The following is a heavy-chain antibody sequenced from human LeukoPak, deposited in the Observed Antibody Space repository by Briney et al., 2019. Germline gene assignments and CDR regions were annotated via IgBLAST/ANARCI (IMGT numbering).Heavy chain of an antibody. V-gene: IGHV4-59*02. Sequence: PLETLSLTCSVSGGVGVTGYYWNWIRQSPGKGLEWLGYVFYSGSTNYNPSLKSRVTISVDTSKNQFSLKLSSVTAADTAVYYCAREVGPGVLRFLEWSRSPDAFDIWGQGTMVTVSS. CDR3: AREVGPGVLRFLEWSRSPDAFDI. J-gene: IGHJ3*02. CDR2: VFYSGST. CDR1: GGVGVTGYY. D-gene: IGHD3-3*01.